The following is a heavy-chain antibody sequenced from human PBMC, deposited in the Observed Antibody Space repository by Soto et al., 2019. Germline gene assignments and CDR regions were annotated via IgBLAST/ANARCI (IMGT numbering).Heavy chain of an antibody. Sequence: SETLSLTCTVSGGSISSYFWSWIRQPPGKGLEWIGHISDSGNTNYNPSLRSRGIISVDTSKHHLSLKLGSVTAADTAVYYCARHYRTGWYGFDYWGKGTLVTVSS. J-gene: IGHJ4*02. D-gene: IGHD6-19*01. V-gene: IGHV4-59*08. CDR3: ARHYRTGWYGFDY. CDR2: ISDSGNT. CDR1: GGSISSYF.